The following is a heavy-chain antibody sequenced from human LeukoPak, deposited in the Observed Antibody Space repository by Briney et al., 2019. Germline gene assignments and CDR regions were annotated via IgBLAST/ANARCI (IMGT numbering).Heavy chain of an antibody. V-gene: IGHV4-59*01. J-gene: IGHJ5*02. CDR1: GGSISSYY. CDR3: ARGRYYYGSGSPRTWFDP. Sequence: PSETLSLTCTVSGGSISSYYWSWIRQPPGKGLEWIGYIYYSGSTNYNPSLKNRVTISVDTSKNQFSLKLSSVTAADTAVYYCARGRYYYGSGSPRTWFDPWGQGTLVTVSS. CDR2: IYYSGST. D-gene: IGHD3-10*01.